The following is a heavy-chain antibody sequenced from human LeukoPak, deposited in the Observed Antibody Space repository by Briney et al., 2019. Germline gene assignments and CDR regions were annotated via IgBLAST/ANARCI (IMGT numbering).Heavy chain of an antibody. D-gene: IGHD2-15*01. V-gene: IGHV1-18*01. CDR2: ISPHNGNA. CDR1: GYDFFTYG. Sequence: ASVKVSCKASGYDFFTYGITWVRQAPGQGLEWMGWISPHNGNANYAQKFQDRVIITTDTSTNTAFMEVRSLRSDDTAMYYCARDSRAAGCSGGSCYFSWGQGTLVTVSS. J-gene: IGHJ4*02. CDR3: ARDSRAAGCSGGSCYFS.